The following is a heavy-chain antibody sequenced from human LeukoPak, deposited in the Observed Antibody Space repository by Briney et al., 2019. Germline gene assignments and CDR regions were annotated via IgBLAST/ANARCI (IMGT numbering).Heavy chain of an antibody. CDR3: AKGHRYCTSGNCNSAIDY. Sequence: PGGSLRLSCVASGITFSSYDMSWVRQAPGKGLEWVSGISGSGGTKYYADSVKGRFTISRDNSKNTLYLQMNSLRAEDTALYYCAKGHRYCTSGNCNSAIDYWGQGTLVTVSS. CDR2: ISGSGGTK. V-gene: IGHV3-23*01. J-gene: IGHJ4*02. CDR1: GITFSSYD. D-gene: IGHD2-15*01.